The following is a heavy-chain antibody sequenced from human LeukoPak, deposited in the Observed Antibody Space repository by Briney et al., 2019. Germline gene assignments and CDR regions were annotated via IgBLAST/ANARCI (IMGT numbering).Heavy chain of an antibody. CDR2: IYYSGST. J-gene: IGHJ4*02. Sequence: SETLSLTCTVSGGSISSSSYYWGWIRQPPGKGPEWIGSIYYSGSTYYNPSLKSRVTISVDTSKNQFSLKLSSVTAADTAVYYCARVPRYYYDSSGYYLFDYWGQGTLVTVSS. V-gene: IGHV4-39*07. CDR1: GGSISSSSYY. D-gene: IGHD3-22*01. CDR3: ARVPRYYYDSSGYYLFDY.